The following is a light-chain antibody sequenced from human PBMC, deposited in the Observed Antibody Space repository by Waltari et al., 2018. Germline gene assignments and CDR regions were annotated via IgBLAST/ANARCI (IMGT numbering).Light chain of an antibody. CDR1: SRDVGGYRY. Sequence: QSALTQPASVSGSPGQSITISCTGTSRDVGGYRYVSWYHQHPGKAPKLMIYDVSNRPSGLSNRFSGSKSGNTASLTISGLQAEDEADYYCSSYTTRSTVVFGGGTKVTVL. CDR3: SSYTTRSTVV. J-gene: IGLJ2*01. CDR2: DVS. V-gene: IGLV2-14*03.